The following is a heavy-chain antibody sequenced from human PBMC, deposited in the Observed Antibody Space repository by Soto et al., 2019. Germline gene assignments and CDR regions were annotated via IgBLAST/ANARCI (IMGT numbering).Heavy chain of an antibody. V-gene: IGHV3-11*05. J-gene: IGHJ6*02. CDR2: MSNSGIT. CDR3: ARENYYKMDV. CDR1: GFIFSDYY. Sequence: QVQLVESGGGLVKPGGSLRLSCAASGFIFSDYYMTWIRQSPGKGLEWISYMSNSGITNYADSVKGRFTISRDNAKNSLYLQMDSLRAEDTAVYYCARENYYKMDVWGQGTTVTVSS.